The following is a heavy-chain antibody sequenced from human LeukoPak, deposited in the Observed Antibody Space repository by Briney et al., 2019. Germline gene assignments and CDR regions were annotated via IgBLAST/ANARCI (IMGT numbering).Heavy chain of an antibody. CDR1: GGTFISYA. CDR2: IIPIFGTA. Sequence: AASVKVSCKASGGTFISYAISWVRQAPGQGLEWMGGIIPIFGTANYAQKFQGRVTITADESTSTAYMELSSLRSEDTAVYYCARPRDGYNPSYYFDYWGQGTLVTVSS. V-gene: IGHV1-69*13. D-gene: IGHD5-24*01. J-gene: IGHJ4*02. CDR3: ARPRDGYNPSYYFDY.